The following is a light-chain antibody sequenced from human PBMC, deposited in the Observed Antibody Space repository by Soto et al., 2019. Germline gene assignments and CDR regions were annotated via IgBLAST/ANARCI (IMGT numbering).Light chain of an antibody. CDR3: HQRSTSPFT. CDR1: QSISSY. Sequence: EIVLTQSPATLSLSPGERATLSCRASQSISSYLAWYQQKPDQAPRLLIYDASNRATGIPARFSGSGSGTDFTLPISSLEPEDFAVYYCHQRSTSPFTFGPGTKVDIK. J-gene: IGKJ3*01. CDR2: DAS. V-gene: IGKV3-11*01.